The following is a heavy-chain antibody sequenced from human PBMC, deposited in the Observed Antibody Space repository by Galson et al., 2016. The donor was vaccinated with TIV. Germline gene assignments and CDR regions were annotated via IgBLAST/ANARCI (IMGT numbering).Heavy chain of an antibody. Sequence: SETLSLTSGVSGYSISSGFYWAWIRQPPGKGLEWMGTVYHGGRSYYAPSLTGRVSISIDTSKNQFSVILTSVTASDTAVYYCARGTGFSYGYYYWGQGALVTVSS. CDR3: ARGTGFSYGYYY. CDR1: GYSISSGFY. D-gene: IGHD5-18*01. V-gene: IGHV4-38-2*01. CDR2: VYHGGRS. J-gene: IGHJ4*02.